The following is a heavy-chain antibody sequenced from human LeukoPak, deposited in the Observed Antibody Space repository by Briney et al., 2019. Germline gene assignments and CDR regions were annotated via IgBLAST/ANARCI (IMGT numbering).Heavy chain of an antibody. CDR2: IIPIFGTA. CDR3: ANITSDAFDI. CDR1: GGTFSSYA. D-gene: IGHD1-20*01. J-gene: IGHJ3*02. Sequence: GASVKDSCRASGGTFSSYAINWVRPAPGQGLEWMGGIIPIFGTANYAQKFQGRVTITADESTSTAYMELSSLRSEDTAVYYCANITSDAFDIWGQGTMVTVSS. V-gene: IGHV1-69*13.